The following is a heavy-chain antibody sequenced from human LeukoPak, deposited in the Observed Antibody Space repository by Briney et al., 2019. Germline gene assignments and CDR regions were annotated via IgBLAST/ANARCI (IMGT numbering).Heavy chain of an antibody. J-gene: IGHJ5*02. CDR2: ISTYNGNT. V-gene: IGHV1-18*01. D-gene: IGHD1-1*01. CDR3: AASSWKQSYNWFDP. Sequence: ASVKVSCKTSGDAFTHDAINWVRQAPGQGPEWMGWISTYNGNTNYAEKFRNRFTMTTDTSTTTTFMELRSMRSDDTAIYYCAASSWKQSYNWFDPWGQGTLVTVSP. CDR1: GDAFTHDA.